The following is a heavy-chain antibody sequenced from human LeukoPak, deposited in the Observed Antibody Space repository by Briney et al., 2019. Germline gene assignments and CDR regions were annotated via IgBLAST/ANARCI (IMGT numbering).Heavy chain of an antibody. D-gene: IGHD6-13*01. Sequence: GGSLRLSWVASGFTLRKFWMTWVRQGPGKGLEWVAKINEDGRAQYYVDSVKGRFTMSRDNAKNLLFLQMAPVRADDTAVYYCARGAAATYWGQGTLVTVSS. CDR1: GFTLRKFW. J-gene: IGHJ4*02. CDR3: ARGAAATY. V-gene: IGHV3-7*01. CDR2: INEDGRAQ.